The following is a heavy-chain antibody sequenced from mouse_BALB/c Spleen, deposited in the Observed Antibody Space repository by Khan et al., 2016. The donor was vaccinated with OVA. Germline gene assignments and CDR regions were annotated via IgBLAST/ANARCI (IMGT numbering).Heavy chain of an antibody. Sequence: QVRLQQSGPGLVAPSQSLSITCTVSGLSLTNYGISWIRQPPGKGLEWLGVIWGAGSTNYHSALISRLSINKDNSKSQVFLKLNSLQTDDTATYYCAIIYYGYDWFTYWGQGTLVTVSA. CDR3: AIIYYGYDWFTY. D-gene: IGHD2-2*01. V-gene: IGHV2-3*01. CDR1: GLSLTNYG. J-gene: IGHJ3*01. CDR2: IWGAGST.